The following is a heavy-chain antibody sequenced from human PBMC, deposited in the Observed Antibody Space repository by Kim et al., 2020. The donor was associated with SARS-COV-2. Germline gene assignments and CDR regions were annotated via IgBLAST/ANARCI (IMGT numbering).Heavy chain of an antibody. J-gene: IGHJ4*02. V-gene: IGHV4-39*01. Sequence: SETLSLTCTVSGGSISSSSYYWGWIRQPPGKGLEWIGSIYYSGSTYYNPSLKSRVTISVDTSKNQFSLKLSSVTAADTAVYYCARQRLGAHFDYWGQGTLVTVSS. CDR2: IYYSGST. CDR1: GGSISSSSYY. CDR3: ARQRLGAHFDY.